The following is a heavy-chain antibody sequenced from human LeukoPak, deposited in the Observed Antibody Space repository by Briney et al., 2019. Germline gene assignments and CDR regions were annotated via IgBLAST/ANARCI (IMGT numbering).Heavy chain of an antibody. CDR2: IYYSGST. J-gene: IGHJ5*02. Sequence: PSETLSLTCTVPRGSLRGSSYYWGWIRQPPGKGLEWIGSIYYSGSTYYNPPLKSRVTISVDTSKNQFSLKLSSVTAADTAVYYCARHLTCDCSVGTCYRYNGWFDPWGQGTLVTVSS. V-gene: IGHV4-39*01. CDR3: ARHLTCDCSVGTCYRYNGWFDP. D-gene: IGHD2-15*01. CDR1: RGSLRGSSYY.